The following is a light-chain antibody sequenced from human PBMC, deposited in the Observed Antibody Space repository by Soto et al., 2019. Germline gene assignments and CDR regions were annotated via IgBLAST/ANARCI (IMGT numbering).Light chain of an antibody. CDR2: DVS. J-gene: IGLJ1*01. V-gene: IGLV2-11*01. CDR1: SSDVGGYNY. CDR3: CSYAGSYTFYV. Sequence: QSALTQPRSVSGSPGQSVTISCTGTSSDVGGYNYVCWYQQHPGKAPKLMIYDVSKRPSGVPDRFSGSKSGNTASLTISGRQAEDEADYYCCSYAGSYTFYVCGTGTKLTVL.